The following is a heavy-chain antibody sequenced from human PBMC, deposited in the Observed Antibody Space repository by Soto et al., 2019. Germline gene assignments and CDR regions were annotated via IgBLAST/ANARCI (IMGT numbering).Heavy chain of an antibody. D-gene: IGHD1-26*01. CDR1: GDSVSSNSAA. J-gene: IGHJ6*02. V-gene: IGHV6-1*01. CDR3: AGGHHSVNSYRHNYYGLDV. CDR2: TYYRSKWYN. Sequence: PSQTLSLTCAISGDSVSSNSAAWNWIRQSPSRGLEWLGRTYYRSKWYNDYAVSVKSRITINPDTSKNQFSLQLNSVTPEDTAVYYCAGGHHSVNSYRHNYYGLDVWGQGTTVTVSS.